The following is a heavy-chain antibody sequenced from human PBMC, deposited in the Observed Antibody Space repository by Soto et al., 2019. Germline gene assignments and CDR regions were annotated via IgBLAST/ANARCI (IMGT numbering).Heavy chain of an antibody. J-gene: IGHJ5*02. D-gene: IGHD6-13*01. Sequence: EVQLLESGGGWLQPGGSLRLSCAASGFTFSSYAMNWVRQAPGKGLEWVSGITGSGAGSYYSDSVKGRFTISRDNFKNTLYLQMTSLRAEDTAVYYCAKAYSNSWPNDWFDPWGQGTLVTVSS. CDR2: ITGSGAGS. CDR1: GFTFSSYA. V-gene: IGHV3-23*01. CDR3: AKAYSNSWPNDWFDP.